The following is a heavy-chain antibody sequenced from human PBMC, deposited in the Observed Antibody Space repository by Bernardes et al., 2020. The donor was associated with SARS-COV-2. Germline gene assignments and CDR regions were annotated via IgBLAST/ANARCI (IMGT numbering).Heavy chain of an antibody. Sequence: AQVKLGCKASGYTFTGYYMNWVRQAPGQGLEWMGWINPNSGGTNYAQKFQGRVTMTRDTSISTAYMELTRLRSDDTAVYYCSIPPTNYDRYGMDVWGQGTTVTVSS. J-gene: IGHJ6*02. V-gene: IGHV1-2*02. D-gene: IGHD3-22*01. CDR2: INPNSGGT. CDR3: SIPPTNYDRYGMDV. CDR1: GYTFTGYY.